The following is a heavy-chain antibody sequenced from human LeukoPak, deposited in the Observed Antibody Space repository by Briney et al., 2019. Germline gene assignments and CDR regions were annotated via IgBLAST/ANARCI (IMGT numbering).Heavy chain of an antibody. CDR2: ISSNSSTI. D-gene: IGHD2-2*01. J-gene: IGHJ6*03. Sequence: GGSLRLSCAASGFTLSSYSMNWVRQAPGKGLEWVSYISSNSSTIYYADSVKGRFTISRDNAKNSLYLQMNSLRAEDTAVYYCARETDIVVVPAAARYYYYYYMDVWGKGTTVTVSS. CDR1: GFTLSSYS. CDR3: ARETDIVVVPAAARYYYYYYMDV. V-gene: IGHV3-48*01.